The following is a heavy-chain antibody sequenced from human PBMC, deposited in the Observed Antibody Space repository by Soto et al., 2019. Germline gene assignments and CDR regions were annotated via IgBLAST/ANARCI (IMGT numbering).Heavy chain of an antibody. D-gene: IGHD6-13*01. J-gene: IGHJ4*02. CDR3: AKAPVTHAAAGRGGGGYFDY. CDR2: ISGSGGST. Sequence: GGSLRLSCAASGFTFSNYAMTWVRQTPGKGLEWVSIISGSGGSTYYADSVKGRFTISRDSSKNTLHLQMNSVRAEDTAVYYCAKAPVTHAAAGRGGGGYFDYWGRGTLFTFSS. CDR1: GFTFSNYA. V-gene: IGHV3-23*01.